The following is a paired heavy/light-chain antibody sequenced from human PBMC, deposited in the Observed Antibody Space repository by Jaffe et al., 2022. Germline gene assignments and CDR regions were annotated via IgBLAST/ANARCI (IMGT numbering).Light chain of an antibody. CDR3: GTWDSSLSAGRCV. J-gene: IGLJ3*02. CDR1: SSNIGNNY. CDR2: ENN. Sequence: QSVLTQPPSVSAAPGQKVTISCSGSSSNIGNNYVSWYQQLPGTAPKLLIYENNKRPSGIPDRFSGSKSGTSATLGITGLQTGDEADYYCGTWDSSLSAGRCVFGGGTKLTVL. V-gene: IGLV1-51*02.
Heavy chain of an antibody. V-gene: IGHV4-34*01. CDR1: GGSFSGYY. CDR3: ARERYCSSTSCYVAGFDP. J-gene: IGHJ5*02. CDR2: INHSGST. Sequence: QVQLQQWGAGLLKPSETLSLTCAVYGGSFSGYYWSWIRQPPGKGLEWIGEINHSGSTNYNPSLKSRVTISVDTSKNQFSLKLSSVTAADTAVYYCARERYCSSTSCYVAGFDPWGQGTLVTVSS. D-gene: IGHD2-2*01.